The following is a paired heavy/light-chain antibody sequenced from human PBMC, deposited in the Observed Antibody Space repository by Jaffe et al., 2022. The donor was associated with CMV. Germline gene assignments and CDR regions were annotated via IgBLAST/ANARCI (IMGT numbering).Heavy chain of an antibody. CDR1: GFTFSSYA. Sequence: EVQLLESGGDLVQPGGSLRLSCAVSGFTFSSYAMHWVRQAPGKGLEWVSGISESGGTTYYAESVKGRFTISRDNSKNTLFLQMNSLRADDAAVYYCAKHEGQDWGRGTRVTVSS. V-gene: IGHV3-23*01. J-gene: IGHJ4*02. CDR3: AKHEGQD. CDR2: ISESGGTT.
Light chain of an antibody. CDR3: QQYNTWLRYT. V-gene: IGKV3-15*01. CDR1: QSVSSN. CDR2: GAS. J-gene: IGKJ2*01. Sequence: EVVMTQSPATLSVSPGERATLSCRASQSVSSNLAWFQQKPGQAPRLLIYGASTRAAGIPARFSGSGSGTEFTLTISSLQSEDFAVYYCQQYNTWLRYTFGQGTRLEIK.